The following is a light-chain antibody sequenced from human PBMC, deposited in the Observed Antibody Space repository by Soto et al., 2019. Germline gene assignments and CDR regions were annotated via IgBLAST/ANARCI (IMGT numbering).Light chain of an antibody. CDR2: DAS. J-gene: IGKJ4*01. CDR1: QSVSSY. V-gene: IGKV3-11*01. CDR3: QQRRNWPPLT. Sequence: EIVLTQSPATLSLSPGERATLSCRASQSVSSYLAWYQQKPGQAPRLLIYDASNRATGIPARFSGSGSGTAFTLTISSLEPEDFAVDYCQQRRNWPPLTFGGGTKVEIK.